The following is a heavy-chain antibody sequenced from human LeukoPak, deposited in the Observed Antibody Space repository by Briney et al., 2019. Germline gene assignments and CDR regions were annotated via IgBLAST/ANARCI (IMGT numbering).Heavy chain of an antibody. CDR1: GGSISSSTYY. D-gene: IGHD5-18*01. CDR2: IYYSGST. V-gene: IGHV4-39*02. CDR3: ARERLRGYSYGPHFDY. Sequence: PSETLSLTCTVSGGSISSSTYYWGWIRQPPGKGLEWIGSIYYSGSTYYNPSVKSRLTISVDTSKNQFSLKLSFVTAADTAVYYCARERLRGYSYGPHFDYWGQGTLVTVSS. J-gene: IGHJ4*02.